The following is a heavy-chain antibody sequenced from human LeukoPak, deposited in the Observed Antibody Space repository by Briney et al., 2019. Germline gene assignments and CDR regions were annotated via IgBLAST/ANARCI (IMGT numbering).Heavy chain of an antibody. J-gene: IGHJ6*02. CDR1: GGSISSGGYY. D-gene: IGHD3-9*01. V-gene: IGHV4-31*03. CDR2: IYYSGST. Sequence: SETLSLTCTVSGGSISSGGYYWSWIRQHPGKGLEWIGYIYYSGSTYYNPSLKSRVTISVDTSKNQFSLKLSSVTAADTAVYYCARAHYAILTGHGYYYGMDVWGQGTTVTVSS. CDR3: ARAHYAILTGHGYYYGMDV.